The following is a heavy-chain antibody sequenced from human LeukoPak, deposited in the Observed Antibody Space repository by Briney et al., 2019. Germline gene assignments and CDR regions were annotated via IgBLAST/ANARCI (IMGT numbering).Heavy chain of an antibody. Sequence: ASVKVSCKASGHTFTGYYMHWVRQAPGQGLEWMGRINPNSGGTNYAQKFQGRVTMTRDTSISTAYMELSRLRSDDTAVYYCASSLPRGPYYFDYWGQGTLVTVSS. J-gene: IGHJ4*02. CDR2: INPNSGGT. CDR3: ASSLPRGPYYFDY. V-gene: IGHV1-2*06. D-gene: IGHD5-12*01. CDR1: GHTFTGYY.